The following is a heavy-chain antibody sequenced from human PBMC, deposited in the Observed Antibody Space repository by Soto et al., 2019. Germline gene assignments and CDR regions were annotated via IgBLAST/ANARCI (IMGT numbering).Heavy chain of an antibody. CDR1: GFTFSSYA. D-gene: IGHD6-13*01. CDR3: ARDRIYSSSWYDY. V-gene: IGHV3-23*01. Sequence: SLRLSCAASGFTFSSYAMSWVRQAPGKGLEWVSAISGSGGSTYYADSVKGRFTISRDNSKNTLYLQMNSLRAEDTAVYYCARDRIYSSSWYDYWGQGTLVTVSS. CDR2: ISGSGGST. J-gene: IGHJ4*02.